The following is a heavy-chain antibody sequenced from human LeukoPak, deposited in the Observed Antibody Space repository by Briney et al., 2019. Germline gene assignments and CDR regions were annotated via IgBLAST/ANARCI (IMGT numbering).Heavy chain of an antibody. D-gene: IGHD1-26*01. Sequence: PSETLSLTCAVYGGSFSGYYWSWIRQPPGKGLEWIGEINHSGSTNYDPSLKSRVTISVDTSKNQFSLTLSSVTAADTAVYYCAREVGSGGEAYWGQGTLVTVSS. CDR2: INHSGST. CDR3: AREVGSGGEAY. CDR1: GGSFSGYY. V-gene: IGHV4-34*01. J-gene: IGHJ4*02.